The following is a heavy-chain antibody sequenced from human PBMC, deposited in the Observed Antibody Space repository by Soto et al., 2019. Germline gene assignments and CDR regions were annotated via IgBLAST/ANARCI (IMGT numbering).Heavy chain of an antibody. CDR3: AKDWSGGASDV. D-gene: IGHD3-16*01. J-gene: IGHJ3*01. CDR1: GFSFSVFD. CDR2: ISGSGGST. Sequence: EVDLLESGGGLAQPGGSRRLSCAASGFSFSVFDITWFRQAPGKGLEWVSRISGSGGSTYYADSVKGRFTISRDNSKNMLYLQMNSLRGEDTAVYYCAKDWSGGASDVWGQGTMVIVSS. V-gene: IGHV3-23*01.